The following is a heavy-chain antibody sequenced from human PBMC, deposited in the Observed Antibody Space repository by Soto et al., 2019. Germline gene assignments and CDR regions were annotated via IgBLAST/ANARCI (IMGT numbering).Heavy chain of an antibody. D-gene: IGHD2-2*01. CDR1: GFTFSSYS. Sequence: GESLKISCAASGFTFSSYSMNWVRQAPGKGLEWVSYISSSSSTIYYADSVKGRFTISRDNAKNSLYLQMNSLRDEDTAVYYCATVGYCSSTSCPPFDWGQGTLVTVSS. CDR2: ISSSSSTI. CDR3: ATVGYCSSTSCPPFD. V-gene: IGHV3-48*02. J-gene: IGHJ4*02.